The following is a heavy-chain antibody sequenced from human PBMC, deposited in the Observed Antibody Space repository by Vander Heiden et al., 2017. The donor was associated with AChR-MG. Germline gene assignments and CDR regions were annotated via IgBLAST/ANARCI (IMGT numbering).Heavy chain of an antibody. V-gene: IGHV1-69*01. CDR2: IIPIFGTA. J-gene: IGHJ3*02. CDR3: ARDRTYCSGGSCYSSAFDI. Sequence: QVQLVQSGAEVQKPGSSVKVSCKASGGTFSSYAISWVRQAPGQGLEGMGGIIPIFGTANYAQKFQGRVTITADESTSTAYMELSSLRSEDTAVYYCARDRTYCSGGSCYSSAFDIWGQGTMVTVSS. D-gene: IGHD2-15*01. CDR1: GGTFSSYA.